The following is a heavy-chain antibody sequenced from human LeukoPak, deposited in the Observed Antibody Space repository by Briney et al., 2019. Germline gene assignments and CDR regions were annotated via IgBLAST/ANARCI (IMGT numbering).Heavy chain of an antibody. V-gene: IGHV1-69*01. CDR1: GGTFSSYA. J-gene: IGHJ6*04. Sequence: ASVKVSCKASGGTFSSYAISWVRQAPGQGLEWMGGIIPIFGTANYAQKFQGRVTITAGESTSTAYMELSSLRSEDTAVYYCARGIVVVVAATQDYYYGMDVWGKGTTVTVSS. D-gene: IGHD2-15*01. CDR2: IIPIFGTA. CDR3: ARGIVVVVAATQDYYYGMDV.